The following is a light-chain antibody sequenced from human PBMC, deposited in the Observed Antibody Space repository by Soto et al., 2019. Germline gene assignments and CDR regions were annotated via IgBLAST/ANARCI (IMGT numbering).Light chain of an antibody. Sequence: QSVLTQPPSASGTPGQRVTISCSGSTSNIGSDTVNWYQQLPGTAPKLLIFRNTQRPSGVPDRFSGSKSGASASLAISGLQSEAAADYYCASWDDSLDVVVFGGGTKLTVL. V-gene: IGLV1-44*01. CDR3: ASWDDSLDVVV. J-gene: IGLJ2*01. CDR2: RNT. CDR1: TSNIGSDT.